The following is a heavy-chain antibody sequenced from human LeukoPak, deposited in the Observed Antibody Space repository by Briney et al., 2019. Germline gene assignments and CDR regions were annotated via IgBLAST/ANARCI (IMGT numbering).Heavy chain of an antibody. D-gene: IGHD4-17*01. CDR2: IYYSGST. V-gene: IGHV4-31*03. Sequence: PSETLSLTCTVSGGSISSGGYYWSWIRQHPGKGLEWIGYIYYSGSTYYNPSLKSRVTISVDTSKNQFSLKLSSVTAADTAVYYCARDPTTVTTLGPLYYGMDVWGQGTTVTVSS. J-gene: IGHJ6*02. CDR3: ARDPTTVTTLGPLYYGMDV. CDR1: GGSISSGGYY.